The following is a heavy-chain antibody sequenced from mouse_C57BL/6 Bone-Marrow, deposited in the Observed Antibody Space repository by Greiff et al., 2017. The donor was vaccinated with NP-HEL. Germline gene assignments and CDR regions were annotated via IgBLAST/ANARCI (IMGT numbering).Heavy chain of an antibody. J-gene: IGHJ2*01. CDR1: GYAFSSSW. D-gene: IGHD5-1-1*01. Sequence: VQLQQSGPELVKPGASVKISCKASGYAFSSSWMNWVKQRPGKGLEWIGRIYPGDGDTNYNGKFKGKATLTADKSSSTAYMQLSSLTSEDSAVYFCERDLIPYYFDYWGQGTTLTVSS. CDR2: IYPGDGDT. CDR3: ERDLIPYYFDY. V-gene: IGHV1-82*01.